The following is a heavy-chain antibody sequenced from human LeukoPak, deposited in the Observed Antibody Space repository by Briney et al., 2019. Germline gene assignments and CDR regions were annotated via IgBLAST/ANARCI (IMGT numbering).Heavy chain of an antibody. CDR3: ARGRYYDSSGYYHPHFDY. V-gene: IGHV4-38-2*02. CDR2: IYHSGST. J-gene: IGHJ4*02. D-gene: IGHD3-22*01. CDR1: GYSISSGYY. Sequence: PSETLSLTCTVSGYSISSGYYWGWIRQPPGKGLEWIGSIYHSGSTYYNPSLKSRVTISVDTSKNQFSLKLSSVTAADTAVYYCARGRYYDSSGYYHPHFDYWGQGTLVTVSS.